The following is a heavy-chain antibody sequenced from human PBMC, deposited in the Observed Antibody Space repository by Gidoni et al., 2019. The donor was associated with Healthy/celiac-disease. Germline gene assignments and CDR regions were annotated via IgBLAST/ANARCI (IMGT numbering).Heavy chain of an antibody. CDR1: GGTFSSYA. D-gene: IGHD3-16*02. J-gene: IGHJ3*02. CDR3: ARDKGYDYVWGSYRHEAFDI. V-gene: IGHV1-69*01. Sequence: QVQLVQSGAEVKKPGSSVQVSCRASGGTFSSYAISWLRQAPGQGLEWMGGIIPIFGTANYAKKFQGRVTITADESTSTAYMELSSLRSEDTAVYYCARDKGYDYVWGSYRHEAFDIWGQGTMVTVSS. CDR2: IIPIFGTA.